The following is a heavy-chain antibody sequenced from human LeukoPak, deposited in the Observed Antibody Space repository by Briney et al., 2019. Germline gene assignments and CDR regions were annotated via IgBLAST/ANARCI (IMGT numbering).Heavy chain of an antibody. J-gene: IGHJ4*02. Sequence: GGSLRLSCAASGFTFSSYWMSWVRQAPGKGLEWVANTKQDGSEKYYVDSVKGRFTISRDNAKNSLYLQMNSLRAEDTAVYYCARELGYDFWSGYSIDYWGQGTLVTVSS. D-gene: IGHD3-3*01. CDR1: GFTFSSYW. CDR3: ARELGYDFWSGYSIDY. V-gene: IGHV3-7*01. CDR2: TKQDGSEK.